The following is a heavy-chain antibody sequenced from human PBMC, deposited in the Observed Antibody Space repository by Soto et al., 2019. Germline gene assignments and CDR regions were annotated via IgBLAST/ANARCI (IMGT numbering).Heavy chain of an antibody. CDR1: GFTFSNYS. V-gene: IGHV3-23*01. D-gene: IGHD5-12*01. CDR3: EKLRGYSGYTLPDY. J-gene: IGHJ4*02. CDR2: ISGSGGST. Sequence: GGSLRLSCAASGFTFSNYSMNWVRQAPGKGLEWVSAISGSGGSTYYADSVKGRFTISRGNSKNTLYLQMNSLRAEDTAVYYCEKLRGYSGYTLPDYWGQGTLVTVSS.